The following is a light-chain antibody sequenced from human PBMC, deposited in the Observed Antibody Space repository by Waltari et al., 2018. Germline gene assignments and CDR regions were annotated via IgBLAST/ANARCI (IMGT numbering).Light chain of an antibody. V-gene: IGKV1-6*01. CDR2: EAS. CDR3: LQDDSYAWT. J-gene: IGKJ1*01. Sequence: AIQMTHSPPPLSASVGARVPITCRASQGIRNELAWFQQRPGKAPMSLIYEASSLQSGVPSRFSGSGSGTGFTLTISSLQPEDFGTYYCLQDDSYAWTFGQGTKVEVK. CDR1: QGIRNE.